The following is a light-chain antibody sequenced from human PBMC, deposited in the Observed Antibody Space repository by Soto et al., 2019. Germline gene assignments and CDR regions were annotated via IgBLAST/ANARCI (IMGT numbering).Light chain of an antibody. V-gene: IGKV1-5*03. J-gene: IGKJ1*01. CDR1: PSLSSW. CDR3: QSNWPPSCT. CDR2: KAS. Sequence: DIQMTQSPSTLSASVGDRVTITCRASPSLSSWLAWYQQKPGNAPKLLIYKASSLESRVPSRFSGSGTGTTFTLTIKRLQHDDVSTYYWQSNWPPSCTFGQGTKVDIK.